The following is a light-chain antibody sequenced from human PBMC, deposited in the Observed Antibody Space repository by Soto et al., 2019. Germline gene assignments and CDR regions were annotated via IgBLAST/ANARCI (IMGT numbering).Light chain of an antibody. CDR1: QGISSY. Sequence: DIQMTQSPSSLSASTGDRVTITCPARQGISSYLAWYQKKPGKAPKLLIYAASTLQSGVPSRFSGSGSGTEFTLTISSLQPEDFATYYCQQLNSYSPTFGQGTRLEI. V-gene: IGKV1-9*01. J-gene: IGKJ5*01. CDR2: AAS. CDR3: QQLNSYSPT.